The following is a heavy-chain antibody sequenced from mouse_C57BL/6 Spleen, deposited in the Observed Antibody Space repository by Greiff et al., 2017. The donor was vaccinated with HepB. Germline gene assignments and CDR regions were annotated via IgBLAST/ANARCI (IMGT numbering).Heavy chain of an antibody. Sequence: VQLQQPGAELVKPGASVKLSCKASGYTFTSYWMQWVKQRPGQGLEWIGEIDPSDSYTNYNQKFKGKATLTVDTSSSTAYMQLGSLTSEDSAVYYCARWLVDYWGQGTTLTVSS. CDR1: GYTFTSYW. V-gene: IGHV1-50*01. D-gene: IGHD3-3*01. CDR3: ARWLVDY. J-gene: IGHJ2*01. CDR2: IDPSDSYT.